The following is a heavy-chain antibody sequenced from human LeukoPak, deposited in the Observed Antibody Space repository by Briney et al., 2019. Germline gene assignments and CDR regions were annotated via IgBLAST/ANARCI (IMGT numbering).Heavy chain of an antibody. D-gene: IGHD2-2*01. V-gene: IGHV1-2*02. CDR1: GYTFTGYY. Sequence: ASVKVSCKASGYTFTGYYMHWVRQAPGQGLEWMGWINPNSGGTNYAQKFQGRVTMTRGTSINTAYMELSRLTSDDTAVYYCARGRDLDCSSTSCSMFDYWGQGTLVTVSS. J-gene: IGHJ4*02. CDR2: INPNSGGT. CDR3: ARGRDLDCSSTSCSMFDY.